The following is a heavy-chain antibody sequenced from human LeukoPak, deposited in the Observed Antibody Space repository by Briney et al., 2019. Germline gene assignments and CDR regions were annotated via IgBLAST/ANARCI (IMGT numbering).Heavy chain of an antibody. J-gene: IGHJ6*02. Sequence: SETLSLTCTVSGGSISSGDYYWSWIRQPPGKGLEWIGYIYYSGSTYYNPSLKSRVTISVDKSKNQVSLRLSSVTAADTAVYYCARGDGLAISTPYYYYGMDVWGQGTTVTVSS. V-gene: IGHV4-30-4*01. CDR1: GGSISSGDYY. CDR3: ARGDGLAISTPYYYYGMDV. CDR2: IYYSGST. D-gene: IGHD3-3*01.